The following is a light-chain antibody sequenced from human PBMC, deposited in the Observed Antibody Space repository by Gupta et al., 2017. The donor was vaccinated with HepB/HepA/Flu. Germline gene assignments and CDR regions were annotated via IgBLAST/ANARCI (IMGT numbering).Light chain of an antibody. Sequence: SSELTQAPAVSVALGQTVRITCPGASVRRFYANWYQQKPGQAPVLVIYGKSNRPPGIPDRFSGTSSGNTASLTITGAQAEEDADYYCNSRDSSGDHVVFGGGTELTVL. CDR2: GKS. V-gene: IGLV3-19*01. CDR1: SVRRFY. J-gene: IGLJ2*01. CDR3: NSRDSSGDHVV.